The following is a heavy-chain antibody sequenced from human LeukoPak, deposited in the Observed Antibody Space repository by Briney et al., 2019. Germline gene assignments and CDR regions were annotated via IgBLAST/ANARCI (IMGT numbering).Heavy chain of an antibody. J-gene: IGHJ4*02. CDR2: IYYSEST. CDR3: ARLFSIAAAGTVLDY. Sequence: SETLSLTCTVSGGSISSSSYYWGWIRQPPGKGLEWIGSIYYSESTYYNPSLKSRVTISVDTSKNQFSLKLSSVTAADTAVYYCARLFSIAAAGTVLDYWGQGTLVTVSS. V-gene: IGHV4-39*01. CDR1: GGSISSSSYY. D-gene: IGHD6-13*01.